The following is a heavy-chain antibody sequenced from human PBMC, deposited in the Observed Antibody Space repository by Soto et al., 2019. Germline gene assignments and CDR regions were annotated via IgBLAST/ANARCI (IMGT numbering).Heavy chain of an antibody. Sequence: ASVNVSCKASGYTFTSYDINWVRQATGQGLEWMGWMNPNSGNTGYAHKFQGSVTMTRNTSISTAYMELSSLRSEDAAVDYCASGIVGVTAAQGEAFDIWGQGTMVTVSS. D-gene: IGHD2-21*02. CDR2: MNPNSGNT. CDR3: ASGIVGVTAAQGEAFDI. J-gene: IGHJ3*02. V-gene: IGHV1-8*01. CDR1: GYTFTSYD.